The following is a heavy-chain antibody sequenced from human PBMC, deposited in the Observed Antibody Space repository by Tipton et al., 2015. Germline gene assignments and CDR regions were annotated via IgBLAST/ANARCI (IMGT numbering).Heavy chain of an antibody. Sequence: TLSLTCTVSGGSISGYYWSWIRQPPGKGLEWIGYIYYSGSTNYNPSLKSRSTISVDTSKNQFSLKLRSVTAADTAVYYCARAGGYSYGLDYWGQGTLVAVSS. V-gene: IGHV4-59*01. CDR3: ARAGGYSYGLDY. CDR1: GGSISGYY. J-gene: IGHJ4*02. CDR2: IYYSGST. D-gene: IGHD5-18*01.